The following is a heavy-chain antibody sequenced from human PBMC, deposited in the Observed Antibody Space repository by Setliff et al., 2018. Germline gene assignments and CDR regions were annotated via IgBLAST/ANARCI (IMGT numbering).Heavy chain of an antibody. J-gene: IGHJ6*03. CDR1: GYPFTNYG. D-gene: IGHD3-22*01. CDR3: ARRNFCYDSSGFALYYYYMDV. V-gene: IGHV1-18*01. Sequence: ASVKVSCKASGYPFTNYGITWVRQAPGQGLEWLGWISTYNVNTTYAQKLQDRVTMTTDTSTSTAYMELRSLRSDDTAVYYCARRNFCYDSSGFALYYYYMDVWGKGTTVTVSS. CDR2: ISTYNVNT.